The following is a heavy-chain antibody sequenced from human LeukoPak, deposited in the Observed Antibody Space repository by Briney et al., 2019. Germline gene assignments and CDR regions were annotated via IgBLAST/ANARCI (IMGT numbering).Heavy chain of an antibody. CDR3: ARAPPAYCGGDCYIKGGYYFDY. D-gene: IGHD2-21*02. J-gene: IGHJ4*02. CDR1: GFTFSSYA. V-gene: IGHV3-30-3*01. Sequence: GRSLRLSCAASGFTFSSYAMHWVRQAPGKGLEWVAVISYDGSNKYYADSVKGRFTISRDNSKNTLYLQMNSLRAEDTAVYYCARAPPAYCGGDCYIKGGYYFDYWGQGTLVTVSS. CDR2: ISYDGSNK.